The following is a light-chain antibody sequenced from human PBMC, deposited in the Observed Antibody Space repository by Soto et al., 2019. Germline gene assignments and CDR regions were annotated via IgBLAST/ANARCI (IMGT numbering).Light chain of an antibody. V-gene: IGKV3-15*01. J-gene: IGKJ4*01. CDR1: QSVSSN. Sequence: EIVMTQSPATLSVSPGERATLSCRASQSVSSNLAWYQQKPGQAPRLLICGASTRATGIPARFSGSGSGTEFTLNISSLQSEDFAVYYCQQYNNWPDTFGGGTKVEIK. CDR3: QQYNNWPDT. CDR2: GAS.